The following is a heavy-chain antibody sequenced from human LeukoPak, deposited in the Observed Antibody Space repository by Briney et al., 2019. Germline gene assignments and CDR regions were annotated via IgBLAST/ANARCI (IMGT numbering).Heavy chain of an antibody. D-gene: IGHD3-22*01. CDR2: IYTSEST. V-gene: IGHV4-61*02. Sequence: SETLSLTCTVSGGSISSGSYYWSWIRQPAGKGLEWIGRIYTSESTNYNPSLKSRVTISVDTSKNQFSLKLSSVTAADTAVYYCAREWLPPYYYYYMDVWGKGTTVTVSS. CDR3: AREWLPPYYYYYMDV. J-gene: IGHJ6*03. CDR1: GGSISSGSYY.